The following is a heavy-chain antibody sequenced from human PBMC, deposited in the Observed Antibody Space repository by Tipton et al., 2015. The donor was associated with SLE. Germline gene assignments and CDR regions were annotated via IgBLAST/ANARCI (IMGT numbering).Heavy chain of an antibody. CDR2: IYYSGST. CDR1: GGSISSHY. CDR3: ARDLGLLGFDY. V-gene: IGHV4-59*11. J-gene: IGHJ4*02. D-gene: IGHD3/OR15-3a*01. Sequence: TLSLTCTVSGGSISSHYWTWIRQPPGKGLEWIGYIYYSGSTNYNPSLKSRVTISVDRSKNQFSLKLSSVTAADTAVYYCARDLGLLGFDYWGQGTLVTVSS.